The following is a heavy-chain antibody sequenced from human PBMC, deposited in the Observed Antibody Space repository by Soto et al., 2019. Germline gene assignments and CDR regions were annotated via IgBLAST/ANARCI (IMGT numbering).Heavy chain of an antibody. J-gene: IGHJ4*02. CDR2: IRSKAYGGTT. CDR3: AREATTVTTGYYFDY. D-gene: IGHD4-17*01. CDR1: GFTFGDYA. Sequence: GGSLRLSCTASGFTFGDYAMSWFRQAPGKGLEWVGFIRSKAYGGTTDYAASVQGRFTISRDDSKSIAWLQVNSLKPEDTAVYYCAREATTVTTGYYFDYWGQGTLVTVSS. V-gene: IGHV3-49*03.